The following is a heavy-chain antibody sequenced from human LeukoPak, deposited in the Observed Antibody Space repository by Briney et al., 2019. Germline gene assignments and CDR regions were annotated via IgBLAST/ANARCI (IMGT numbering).Heavy chain of an antibody. J-gene: IGHJ4*02. D-gene: IGHD1-26*01. V-gene: IGHV3-23*01. CDR2: ISGGGGST. CDR1: GFTFTSYS. Sequence: GGSLRLSCAASGFTFTSYSMNWVRQAPGKGLEWVSTISGGGGSTYYADSVKGRFTISRDNSKNTLYLQVNSLRAEDTDVYYCAKGGKWDVTPFDYWGQGTLVTVSS. CDR3: AKGGKWDVTPFDY.